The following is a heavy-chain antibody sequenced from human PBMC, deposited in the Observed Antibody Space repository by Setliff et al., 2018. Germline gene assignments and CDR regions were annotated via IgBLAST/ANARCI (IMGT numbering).Heavy chain of an antibody. CDR1: GNTLTELS. V-gene: IGHV1-24*01. CDR2: FDPQGGEI. CDR3: AAIVDTDWHKAWFDP. J-gene: IGHJ5*02. Sequence: ASVKVSCKLSGNTLTELSMHWVRQAPGGGPEWVGGFDPQGGEIIYAQKFQGRITMTEDTSTNTAYMELSSLRSEDTAVYYCAAIVDTDWHKAWFDPWGQGTLVTVSS. D-gene: IGHD3-9*01.